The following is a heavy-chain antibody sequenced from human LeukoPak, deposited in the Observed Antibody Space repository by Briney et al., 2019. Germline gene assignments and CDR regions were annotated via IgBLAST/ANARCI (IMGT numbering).Heavy chain of an antibody. Sequence: ASVKVSCKASGYTFVGYYKHWVRQAPGQGLEWMGWINPNSGGTNYAQKFQGRVTMTRDTSISTAYMELSRLRSDDSAIYYCAGYTSSSWFDPWGQGTQVTVSS. CDR3: AGYTSSSWFDP. J-gene: IGHJ5*02. D-gene: IGHD2-2*02. CDR1: GYTFVGYY. CDR2: INPNSGGT. V-gene: IGHV1-2*02.